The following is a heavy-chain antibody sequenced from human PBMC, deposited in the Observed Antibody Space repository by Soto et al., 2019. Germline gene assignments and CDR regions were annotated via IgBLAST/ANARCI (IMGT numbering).Heavy chain of an antibody. Sequence: ASVKFSCKASGFTFTGHYIHWVRPAPGQGLEWMGWINPNSGGTSYAQKFQGRVTMTRDTSITTAYMELSRLSSDDTAVYYCARSSGGVFGIIIEGSNWLAPWGQGSLVTVSS. CDR2: INPNSGGT. D-gene: IGHD3-16*02. V-gene: IGHV1-2*02. CDR3: ARSSGGVFGIIIEGSNWLAP. CDR1: GFTFTGHY. J-gene: IGHJ5*02.